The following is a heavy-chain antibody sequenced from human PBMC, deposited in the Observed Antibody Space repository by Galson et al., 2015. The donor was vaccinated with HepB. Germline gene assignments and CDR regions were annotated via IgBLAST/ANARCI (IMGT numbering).Heavy chain of an antibody. CDR1: GFTFSSYA. Sequence: SLRLSCAASGFTFSSYAMSWVRQAPGKGLEWVSAISGSGGSTYYADSVKGRFTISRDNSKNMLYLQMNSLRAEDTAVYYCAKDLGPARGYYYYGMDVWGQGTTVTVSS. CDR2: ISGSGGST. CDR3: AKDLGPARGYYYYGMDV. J-gene: IGHJ6*02. D-gene: IGHD7-27*01. V-gene: IGHV3-23*01.